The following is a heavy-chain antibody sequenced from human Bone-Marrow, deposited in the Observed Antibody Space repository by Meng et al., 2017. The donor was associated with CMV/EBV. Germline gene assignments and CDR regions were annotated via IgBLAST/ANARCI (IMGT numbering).Heavy chain of an antibody. CDR2: INHSGST. J-gene: IGHJ5*02. Sequence: SETLSLTCAVYGGSFSGYYWSWIRQPPGKGLEWIGEINHSGSTNYNPSLKSRVTISVDTSKNQFSLQLSSVTAADTAVYYCARGGLRRWLQHNWFDPWSQATLVTVSS. D-gene: IGHD5-24*01. CDR1: GGSFSGYY. CDR3: ARGGLRRWLQHNWFDP. V-gene: IGHV4-34*01.